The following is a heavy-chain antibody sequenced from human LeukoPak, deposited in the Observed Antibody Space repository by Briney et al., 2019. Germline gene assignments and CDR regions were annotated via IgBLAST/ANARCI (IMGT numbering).Heavy chain of an antibody. Sequence: PGRSLRLSCAASGFTFSSYAMSWVRQAPGKGLEWVSAISGSGGSTYYADSVKGRFTISRDNSKNTLYLQMNSLRAEDTAVYYCAKEPIDYYDSSGYYGYWGQGTLVTVSS. J-gene: IGHJ4*02. CDR2: ISGSGGST. V-gene: IGHV3-23*01. CDR1: GFTFSSYA. D-gene: IGHD3-22*01. CDR3: AKEPIDYYDSSGYYGY.